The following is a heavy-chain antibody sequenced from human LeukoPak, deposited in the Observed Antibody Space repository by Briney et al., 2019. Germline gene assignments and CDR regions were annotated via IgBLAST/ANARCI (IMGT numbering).Heavy chain of an antibody. CDR3: AREAYYYDSSGMVDY. D-gene: IGHD3-22*01. J-gene: IGHJ4*02. CDR2: IYYSGST. CDR1: GGSISSSSYY. V-gene: IGHV4-39*07. Sequence: KPSETLSLTCTVSGGSISSSSYYWGWIRQPPGKGLEWIGSIYYSGSTYYNPSLKSRVTISVDTSKNQFSLKLSSVTAADTAVYYCAREAYYYDSSGMVDYWGQGTLVTVSS.